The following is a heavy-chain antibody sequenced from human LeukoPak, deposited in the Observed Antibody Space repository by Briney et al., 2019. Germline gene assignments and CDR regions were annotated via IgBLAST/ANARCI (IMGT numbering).Heavy chain of an antibody. CDR1: GFTFSSYA. V-gene: IGHV3-66*01. CDR2: IYSGGST. CDR3: ARESLVSSGYYIDY. J-gene: IGHJ4*02. Sequence: PGGSLRLSCAASGFTFSSYAMHWVRQAPGKGLEWVSVIYSGGSTYYADSVKGRFTISRDNSKNTLYLQMNSLRAEDTAVYYCARESLVSSGYYIDYWGQGTLVTVSS. D-gene: IGHD3-22*01.